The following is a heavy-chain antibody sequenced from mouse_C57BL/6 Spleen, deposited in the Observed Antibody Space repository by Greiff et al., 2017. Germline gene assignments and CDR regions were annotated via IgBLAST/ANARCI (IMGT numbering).Heavy chain of an antibody. CDR1: GYTFTGHT. CDR3: AVNRAYAMDC. Sequence: VQLQQSDAELVKPGASVKVSCKASGYTFTGHTIHWMKQRPEQGLEWIGYIYPRDGSTKYNEKFKGKATLTVDKSSSTAYMQLNSLTSEDSAVYFCAVNRAYAMDCWGQGTPVTVSS. V-gene: IGHV1-78*01. D-gene: IGHD3-1*01. J-gene: IGHJ4*01. CDR2: IYPRDGST.